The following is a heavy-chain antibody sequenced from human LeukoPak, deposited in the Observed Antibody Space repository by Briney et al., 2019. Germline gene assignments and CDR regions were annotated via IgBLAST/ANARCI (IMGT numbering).Heavy chain of an antibody. CDR2: IYYSGST. Sequence: SETLSLTCTVSGGSISSYYWSWIRQPPGKGLEWIGYIYYSGSTNYNPSLKSRVTISVDTSKNQFSLKLSSVTAADTAVYYCGGGFDLHDAFDIWGQGTMVTVSS. D-gene: IGHD3-10*01. CDR1: GGSISSYY. V-gene: IGHV4-59*01. J-gene: IGHJ3*02. CDR3: GGGFDLHDAFDI.